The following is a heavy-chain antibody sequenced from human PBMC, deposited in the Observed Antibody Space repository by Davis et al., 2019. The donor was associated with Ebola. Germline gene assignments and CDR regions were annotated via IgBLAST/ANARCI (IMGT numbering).Heavy chain of an antibody. V-gene: IGHV3-74*01. D-gene: IGHD3-9*01. Sequence: GESLKISCAASGFTFSSYWMHWVRQAPGKGLVWVSRINSDGSSTSYADSVKGRFTISRDNAKNTLYLQMNSLRAEDTAVYYCARLGLRYFDWLDAFDIWGQGTMVTVSS. CDR2: INSDGSST. J-gene: IGHJ3*02. CDR1: GFTFSSYW. CDR3: ARLGLRYFDWLDAFDI.